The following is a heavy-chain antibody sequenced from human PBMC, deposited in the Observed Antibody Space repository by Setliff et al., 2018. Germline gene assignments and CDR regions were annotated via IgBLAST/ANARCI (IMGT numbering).Heavy chain of an antibody. J-gene: IGHJ4*02. CDR1: GDSISSSSSY. Sequence: PSETLSLTCTVSGDSISSSSSYWGWIRQPPGKGLEWIGTIYYSGSTYYTPSLKSRVTISVDTSKNQFSLKLSSVTAADTAVYYCARHASSGLQTFDFWGQGALVTVSS. CDR2: IYYSGST. D-gene: IGHD6-13*01. V-gene: IGHV4-39*01. CDR3: ARHASSGLQTFDF.